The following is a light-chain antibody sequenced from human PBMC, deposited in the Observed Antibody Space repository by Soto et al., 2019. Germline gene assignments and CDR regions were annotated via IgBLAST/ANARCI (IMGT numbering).Light chain of an antibody. J-gene: IGKJ1*01. V-gene: IGKV3-15*01. Sequence: EIVLTQSQATLSVSPWERDTLXWRASQSITRNLAWYQQSPGQAPRLLIYGASTRATGIPARFSGSGSGTEFTLTINSLQSEDFAVYYCQQYNNWPMWTFGQGTKVDI. CDR1: QSITRN. CDR3: QQYNNWPMWT. CDR2: GAS.